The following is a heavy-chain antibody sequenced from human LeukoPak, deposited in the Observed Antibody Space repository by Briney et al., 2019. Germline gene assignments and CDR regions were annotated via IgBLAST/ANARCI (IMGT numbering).Heavy chain of an antibody. CDR2: ISGSGGGT. Sequence: GGPLRLSCAASGFTFSSYAMTWVRLAPGKGLEWVSAISGSGGGTYYADSVKGRFTISRDNSKNTLYLQMNSLRAEDTAVYYCAKGLVVAATIDNWGQGTLVTVSS. V-gene: IGHV3-23*01. CDR3: AKGLVVAATIDN. CDR1: GFTFSSYA. J-gene: IGHJ4*02. D-gene: IGHD2-15*01.